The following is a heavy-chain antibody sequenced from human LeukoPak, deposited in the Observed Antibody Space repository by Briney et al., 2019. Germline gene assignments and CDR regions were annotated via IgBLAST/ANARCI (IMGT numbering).Heavy chain of an antibody. V-gene: IGHV3-7*01. D-gene: IGHD6-13*01. CDR1: GFTFTTYW. J-gene: IGHJ4*02. Sequence: GGSLRLSCDASGFTFTTYWMTWVRQAPGKGLEWVATIKQDGSEKYYMDSMKGRFIISRDNAKNSLHLHMNSLRAEDTAVYYCARDLWFGSSWSNSPDYWGQGTLVTVSS. CDR3: ARDLWFGSSWSNSPDY. CDR2: IKQDGSEK.